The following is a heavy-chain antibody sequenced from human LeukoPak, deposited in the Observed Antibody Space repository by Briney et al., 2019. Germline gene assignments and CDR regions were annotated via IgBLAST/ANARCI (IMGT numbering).Heavy chain of an antibody. CDR3: AREGMSRDGYNYARP. Sequence: SQTLSLTXTVSGGSICSGSYYWSWIRQPAGKGLEWIGRIYTSGSTNYNPSLKSRVTISVDTSKNQFSLKLSSVTAADTAVYYCAREGMSRDGYNYARPWGQGTLVTVSS. V-gene: IGHV4-61*02. CDR2: IYTSGST. D-gene: IGHD5-24*01. CDR1: GGSICSGSYY. J-gene: IGHJ5*02.